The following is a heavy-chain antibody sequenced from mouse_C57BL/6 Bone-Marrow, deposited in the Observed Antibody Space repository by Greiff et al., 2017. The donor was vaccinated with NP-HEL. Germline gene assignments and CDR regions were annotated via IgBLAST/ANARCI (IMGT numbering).Heavy chain of an antibody. CDR3: ARGAY. Sequence: VKLVESGAELVKPGASVKISCKASGYEFSNYWMNWVKQRPGKGLEWIGQIYPGDGDTNYNGKFKDKATLTADKSSSTAYMQLSMLTSEDSAVYFCARGAYWGQGTLVTVSA. V-gene: IGHV1-80*01. CDR2: IYPGDGDT. J-gene: IGHJ3*01. CDR1: GYEFSNYW.